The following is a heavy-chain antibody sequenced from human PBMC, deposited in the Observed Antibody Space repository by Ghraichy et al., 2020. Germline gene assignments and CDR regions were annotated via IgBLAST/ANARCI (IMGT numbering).Heavy chain of an antibody. J-gene: IGHJ4*02. V-gene: IGHV3-7*03. CDR2: INQDGSEI. CDR3: ARDKTVTTSLDY. Sequence: GGSLRLSCAPFGFTFSKYWMNWVRQAPGKGLEWVANINQDGSEIHYVDSVKGRFTISRDNAKNSLYLHMNSLRGEDTAIYYCARDKTVTTSLDYWGQGTLVTVSS. CDR1: GFTFSKYW. D-gene: IGHD4-17*01.